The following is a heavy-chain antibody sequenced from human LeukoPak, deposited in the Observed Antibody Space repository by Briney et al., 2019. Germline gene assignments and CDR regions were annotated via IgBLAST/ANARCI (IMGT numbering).Heavy chain of an antibody. V-gene: IGHV3-48*04. J-gene: IGHJ4*02. CDR1: AFTFSSYG. CDR3: AKASFYGSGDINHLDY. D-gene: IGHD3-10*01. CDR2: ISISGSTI. Sequence: PAGTLRLSCAAPAFTFSSYGRGWVGQASGKGLEGVSYISISGSTIYYADSVKGRFTISRDNAKNSLYLQMNSLRAEDTALYYCAKASFYGSGDINHLDYWGQGTLVTVSS.